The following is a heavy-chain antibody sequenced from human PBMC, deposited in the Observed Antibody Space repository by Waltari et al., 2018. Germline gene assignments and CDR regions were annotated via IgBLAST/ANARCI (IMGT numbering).Heavy chain of an antibody. V-gene: IGHV1-2*06. CDR3: ARALDSSGSFDY. J-gene: IGHJ4*02. Sequence: QVQLVQSGAEVKKPGASVKVSCKASGYTFTGYYMHWVRQAPGQGLEWRGRSNPNSGGTNYAQKFQGRVTMTRDTSISTAYMELSRLRSDDTAVYYCARALDSSGSFDYWGQGTLVTVSS. CDR2: SNPNSGGT. CDR1: GYTFTGYY. D-gene: IGHD3-22*01.